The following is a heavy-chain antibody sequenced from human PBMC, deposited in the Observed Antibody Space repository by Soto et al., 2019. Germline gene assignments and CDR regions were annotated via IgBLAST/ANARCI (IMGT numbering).Heavy chain of an antibody. Sequence: AQLVESGGGLVQPGGSLSVSCAVSGFTFSAYWMNWVRQAPGKGLEWVANIKPDGGEQYYVASVRGRFTISRDNAKNSVYLQMNSLRPEDTAVYYCARLDAIAVTGKPQDYWGQGILVTV. CDR3: ARLDAIAVTGKPQDY. CDR2: IKPDGGEQ. CDR1: GFTFSAYW. V-gene: IGHV3-7*05. D-gene: IGHD6-19*01. J-gene: IGHJ4*02.